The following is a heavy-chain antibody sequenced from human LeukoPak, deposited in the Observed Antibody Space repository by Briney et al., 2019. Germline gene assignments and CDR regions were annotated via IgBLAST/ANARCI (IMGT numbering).Heavy chain of an antibody. CDR3: ARGGSGKTYFDY. Sequence: GGSLRLSCAASGFTFSSYSMNWVRQAPGKGLEWVSYISSSSSYIYYADSMKGQFTISRDNAKNSLYLQMNSLRAEDTAVYYCARGGSGKTYFDYWGQGTLVTVSS. CDR1: GFTFSSYS. D-gene: IGHD1-26*01. V-gene: IGHV3-21*05. CDR2: ISSSSSYI. J-gene: IGHJ4*02.